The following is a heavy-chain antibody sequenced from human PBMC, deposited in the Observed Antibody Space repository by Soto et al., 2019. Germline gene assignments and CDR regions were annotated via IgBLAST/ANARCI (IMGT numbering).Heavy chain of an antibody. Sequence: GESLKISCKGSGYSFTSYWIGWVRQMPGKGLEWMGIIYPGDSYTRYSPSFQGQVTISADKSISTAYLQWSSLKASDTAMYYCACPEGWPNHYIYEMDVGGQEATVTVSS. CDR2: IYPGDSYT. CDR1: GYSFTSYW. V-gene: IGHV5-51*01. D-gene: IGHD2-15*01. CDR3: ACPEGWPNHYIYEMDV. J-gene: IGHJ6*02.